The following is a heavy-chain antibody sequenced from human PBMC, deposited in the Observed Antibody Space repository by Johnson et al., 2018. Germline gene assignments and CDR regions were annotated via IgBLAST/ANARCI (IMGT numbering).Heavy chain of an antibody. CDR1: RFTFSSYW. CDR2: IKQDGSEK. D-gene: IGHD2-2*02. J-gene: IGHJ3*02. V-gene: IGHV3-7*01. CDR3: VREKYLNNTPDVLDI. Sequence: VQLVQSGGGLVQPGGSLRLSCAASRFTFSSYWMTWVRQAPGKGLEWVANIKQDGSEKYYVDSVKGRFTISRDNAKKSLLLQRNSLGAEETAVYYCVREKYLNNTPDVLDIWGQGTMVTVSS.